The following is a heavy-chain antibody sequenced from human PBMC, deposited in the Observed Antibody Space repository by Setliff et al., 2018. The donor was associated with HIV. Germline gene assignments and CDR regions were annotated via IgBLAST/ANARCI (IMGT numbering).Heavy chain of an antibody. D-gene: IGHD2-2*01. CDR1: GYTFTGYY. CDR3: ARDHCSSSGCYEYSYYGMDV. V-gene: IGHV1-2*02. CDR2: INPTGGST. J-gene: IGHJ6*02. Sequence: GASVKVSCKASGYTFTGYYMHWVRQAPGQGLEWMGVINPTGGSTRNTQKFQGRVTMNRDTSISTAYMEVSRLRSDDTAVYYCARDHCSSSGCYEYSYYGMDVWGQGTTVTVSS.